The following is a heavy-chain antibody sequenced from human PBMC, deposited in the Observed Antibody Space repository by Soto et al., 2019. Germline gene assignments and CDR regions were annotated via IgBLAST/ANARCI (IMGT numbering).Heavy chain of an antibody. CDR1: GFTFSRYE. Sequence: EVQLVESGGDWVQPGGSLRLSCAASGFTFSRYEMNGIRQSTGKGLEWVSYISSSGSTIYYADSVKGRFTISRHTAKNSRYLQRNSRRDDDAAVYYCARRSCVADFHYCGQGTLVSVSS. CDR3: ARRSCVADFHY. CDR2: ISSSGSTI. V-gene: IGHV3-48*03. J-gene: IGHJ4*02.